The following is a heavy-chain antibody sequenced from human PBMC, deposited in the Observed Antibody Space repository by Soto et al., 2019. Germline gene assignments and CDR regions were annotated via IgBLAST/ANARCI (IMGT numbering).Heavy chain of an antibody. CDR1: GGTFSSYA. CDR2: IIPIFGTA. Sequence: ASVKVSCKASGGTFSSYAISWVRQAPGQGLEWMGGIIPIFGTANYAQKFQGRVTITADESTSTAYMELSSLRSEDTAVYYCARNIQYDYYDSSGYYSFHAFDIWGQGTMVTVSS. D-gene: IGHD3-22*01. J-gene: IGHJ3*02. CDR3: ARNIQYDYYDSSGYYSFHAFDI. V-gene: IGHV1-69*13.